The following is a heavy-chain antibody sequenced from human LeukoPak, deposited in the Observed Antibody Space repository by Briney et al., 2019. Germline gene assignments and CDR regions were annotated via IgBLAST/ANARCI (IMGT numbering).Heavy chain of an antibody. D-gene: IGHD1-1*01. Sequence: SETLSLTCTVSGXSISSYYWSWIRQPPGKGLEWIGYIYYSGSTNYNPSLKSRVTISVDTSKNQFSLKLSSVTAADTAVYYCASARTDYFDYWGQGTLVTVSS. CDR2: IYYSGST. V-gene: IGHV4-59*01. J-gene: IGHJ4*02. CDR1: GXSISSYY. CDR3: ASARTDYFDY.